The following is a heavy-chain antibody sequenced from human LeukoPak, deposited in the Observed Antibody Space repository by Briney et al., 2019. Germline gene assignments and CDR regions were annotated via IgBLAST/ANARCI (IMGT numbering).Heavy chain of an antibody. V-gene: IGHV4-59*12. CDR2: IYYSGST. J-gene: IGHJ4*02. CDR3: ARGGTVTTWVDY. CDR1: GGSISSYY. D-gene: IGHD4-11*01. Sequence: SETLPLTCTVSGGSISSYYWSWIRQPPGKGLEWIGYIYYSGSTNYNPSLKSRVTISVDTSKNQFSLKLSSVTAADTAVYYCARGGTVTTWVDYWGQGTLVTVSS.